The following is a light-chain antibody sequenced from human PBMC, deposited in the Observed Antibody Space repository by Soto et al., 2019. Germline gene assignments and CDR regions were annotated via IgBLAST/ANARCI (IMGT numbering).Light chain of an antibody. J-gene: IGKJ4*01. V-gene: IGKV1D-12*01. CDR1: QAIAGW. CDR3: QQAYSFPLT. CDR2: GTS. Sequence: DIQMIQSPSSVYASVGDRVTVARRSSQAIAGWLAWYQQKPGKAPRLLIYGTSTLQSGAPSRFSGSGSGTDFTLTINSLQPEDFATYYCQQAYSFPLTFGGGTKVDIK.